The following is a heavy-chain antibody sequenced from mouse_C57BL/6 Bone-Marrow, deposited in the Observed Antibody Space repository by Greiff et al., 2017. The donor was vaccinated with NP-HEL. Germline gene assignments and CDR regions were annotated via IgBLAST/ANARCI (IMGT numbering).Heavy chain of an antibody. CDR1: GFSLSTFGMG. V-gene: IGHV8-8*01. J-gene: IGHJ2*01. Sequence: QVTLKVSGPGILQPSQTLSLTCSFSGFSLSTFGMGVGWIRQPSGKGLEWLAHIWWDDDKYYNPALKSRLTISKDTSQNQVFLKIANVDTADTATYYCARIPLYYYGSSYVSLYFDYWGQGTTLTVSS. CDR2: IWWDDDK. CDR3: ARIPLYYYGSSYVSLYFDY. D-gene: IGHD1-1*01.